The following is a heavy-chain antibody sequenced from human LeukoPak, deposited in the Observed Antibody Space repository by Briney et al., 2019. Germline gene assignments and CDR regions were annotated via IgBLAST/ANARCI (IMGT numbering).Heavy chain of an antibody. V-gene: IGHV4-34*01. Sequence: PSETLSLTCAVYGGSFSGYYWSWIRQPPGKGLEWIGEINHSGSTNYNPSLKSRVTISVDTSKNQFSLKLSSVTAADTAVYYCARASLRFLEWLEWGQGTLVTVSS. CDR3: ARASLRFLEWLE. J-gene: IGHJ4*02. CDR2: INHSGST. CDR1: GGSFSGYY. D-gene: IGHD3-3*01.